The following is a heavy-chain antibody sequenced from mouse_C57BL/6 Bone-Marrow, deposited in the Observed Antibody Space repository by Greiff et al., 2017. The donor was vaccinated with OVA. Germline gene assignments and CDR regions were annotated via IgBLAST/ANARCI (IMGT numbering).Heavy chain of an antibody. V-gene: IGHV14-4*01. CDR1: GFNIKDDY. D-gene: IGHD1-1*01. CDR3: TTNIYYGSSPYWYFDV. Sequence: VQLKESGAELVRPGASVKLSCTASGFNIKDDYMHWVKQRPEQGLEWIGWIDPENGDTEYASKFQGKATITADTSSNTAYLQLSSLTSEDTAVYYCTTNIYYGSSPYWYFDVWGTGTTVTVSS. J-gene: IGHJ1*03. CDR2: IDPENGDT.